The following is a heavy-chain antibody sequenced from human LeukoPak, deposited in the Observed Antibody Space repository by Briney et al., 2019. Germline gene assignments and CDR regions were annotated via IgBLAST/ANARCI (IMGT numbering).Heavy chain of an antibody. CDR1: GGSISSSSYY. D-gene: IGHD2-15*01. J-gene: IGHJ6*03. Sequence: TSETLSLTCTVSGGSISSSSYYWGWIRQPPGKGLEWIGSIYYSGSTYSNPSLQSRVTISVDTSKNQFSLKLNSVTAADTAVYYCASFYCSGGSCYQYYSYYYMDVWGKGTTVTISS. CDR3: ASFYCSGGSCYQYYSYYYMDV. V-gene: IGHV4-39*01. CDR2: IYYSGST.